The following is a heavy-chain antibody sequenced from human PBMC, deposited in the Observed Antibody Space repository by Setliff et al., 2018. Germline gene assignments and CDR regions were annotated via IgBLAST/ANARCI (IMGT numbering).Heavy chain of an antibody. Sequence: LSLTCTVFGESLIDYSWHWIRQPPGKGLEWIGEYSHSGGSKYHPALEGRVTISADESKRQVSLKLTSLTAADTAVYYCASPQARGFWARYYFDLWGQGTLVTVSS. V-gene: IGHV4-34*01. CDR1: GESLIDYS. CDR3: ASPQARGFWARYYFDL. D-gene: IGHD6-6*01. J-gene: IGHJ4*02. CDR2: YSHSGGS.